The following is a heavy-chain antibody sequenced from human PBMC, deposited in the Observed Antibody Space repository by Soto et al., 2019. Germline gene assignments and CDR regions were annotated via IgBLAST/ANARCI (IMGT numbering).Heavy chain of an antibody. CDR3: ARGTSPGYSYGYSWFDP. Sequence: SVKVSCKASGGTFSSYAISWVRQAPGQGLEWMGGIIPIFGTANYAQKFQGRVTITADKSTSTAYMELSSLRSKDTAVYYCARGTSPGYSYGYSWFDPWGQGTLVTVSS. V-gene: IGHV1-69*06. J-gene: IGHJ5*02. CDR1: GGTFSSYA. D-gene: IGHD5-18*01. CDR2: IIPIFGTA.